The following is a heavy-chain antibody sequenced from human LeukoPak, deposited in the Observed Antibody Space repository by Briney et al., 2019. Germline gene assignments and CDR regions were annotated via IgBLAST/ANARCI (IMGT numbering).Heavy chain of an antibody. CDR3: TRDGSGFYYYYYMDV. D-gene: IGHD6-25*01. CDR2: ISTLRTYI. Sequence: GGSLRLSCAASVFTFSDYSMNWVRQAPGKGLEWVASISTLRTYIFYAESLKGRISISRDNAKNSLTLKKSSLRADDTAVYYCTRDGSGFYYYYYMDVWGKGTTVTVSS. V-gene: IGHV3-21*01. CDR1: VFTFSDYS. J-gene: IGHJ6*03.